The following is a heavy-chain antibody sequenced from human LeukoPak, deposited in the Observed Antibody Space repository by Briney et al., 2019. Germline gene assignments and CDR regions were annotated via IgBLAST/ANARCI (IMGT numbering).Heavy chain of an antibody. CDR3: ARGNNRPDWFDP. CDR2: MNPNSGNT. J-gene: IGHJ5*02. V-gene: IGHV1-8*01. D-gene: IGHD1-14*01. CDR1: GYTFTSYD. Sequence: ASVKVSCKASGYTFTSYDINWVRQATGQGLEWMGWMNPNSGNTGYAQKFQGRVTMTRNTSINTAYMELSSLRSEDTAVYYCARGNNRPDWFDPWGQGTLVTVSS.